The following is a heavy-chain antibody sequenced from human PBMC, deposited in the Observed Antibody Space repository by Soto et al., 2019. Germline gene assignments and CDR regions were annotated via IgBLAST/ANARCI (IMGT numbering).Heavy chain of an antibody. J-gene: IGHJ5*02. D-gene: IGHD1-1*01. CDR2: IIPILGIA. Sequence: QVQLVQSGAEVKKPGSSVKVSCKASGGTFSSYTISWVRQAPGQGLEWMGRIIPILGIANYAEKFQGRVTITADKSTSTAYMELSSLRSEDTAVYYCARERGYTRWFDPWGQGTLVTVSS. CDR1: GGTFSSYT. V-gene: IGHV1-69*08. CDR3: ARERGYTRWFDP.